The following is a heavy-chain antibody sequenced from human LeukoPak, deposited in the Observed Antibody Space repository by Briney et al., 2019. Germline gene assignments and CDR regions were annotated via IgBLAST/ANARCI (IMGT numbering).Heavy chain of an antibody. Sequence: GASVKVSCKASGYTFTGYYMHWVRQAPGQGLEWMGWINPNSGGTNYAQKFQGRVTMTRDTSISTAYMELSRLRSDDTAVYYCARPNLDYGDYVSFDSGWYFDLWGRGTLVTVSS. J-gene: IGHJ2*01. V-gene: IGHV1-2*02. CDR2: INPNSGGT. CDR1: GYTFTGYY. D-gene: IGHD4-17*01. CDR3: ARPNLDYGDYVSFDSGWYFDL.